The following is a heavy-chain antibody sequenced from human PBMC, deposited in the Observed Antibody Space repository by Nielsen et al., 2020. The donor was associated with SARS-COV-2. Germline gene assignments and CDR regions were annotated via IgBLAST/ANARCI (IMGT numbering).Heavy chain of an antibody. Sequence: WIRQPPGKGLEWIGEINHSGSTNYNPSLKSRVTISVDTSKNQFSLKLSSVTAADTAVYYCARGRPIMITFGGVIVPTLDYWGQGTLVTVSS. CDR2: INHSGST. V-gene: IGHV4-34*01. CDR3: ARGRPIMITFGGVIVPTLDY. J-gene: IGHJ4*02. D-gene: IGHD3-16*02.